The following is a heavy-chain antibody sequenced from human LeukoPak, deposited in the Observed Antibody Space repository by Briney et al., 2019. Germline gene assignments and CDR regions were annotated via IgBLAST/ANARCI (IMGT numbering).Heavy chain of an antibody. D-gene: IGHD5-24*01. Sequence: PSETLSLTCTVSGGSLSSGTYYWSWIRQPAGKGLEWIGRVYTSGNTDYNPSLKSRVTISVDTSKNQFSLKLSSVTAADTAVYYCARWLQWGGAFDIWGQGTMVTVSS. CDR2: VYTSGNT. CDR1: GGSLSSGTYY. J-gene: IGHJ3*02. V-gene: IGHV4-61*02. CDR3: ARWLQWGGAFDI.